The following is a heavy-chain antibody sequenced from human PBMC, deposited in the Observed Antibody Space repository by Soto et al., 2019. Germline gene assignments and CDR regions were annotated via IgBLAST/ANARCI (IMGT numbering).Heavy chain of an antibody. CDR1: GFTFGSYE. V-gene: IGHV3-48*03. CDR3: ARSYSSSFYS. CDR2: ISSSGSSI. Sequence: GGSRRLSCAASGFTFGSYEMNWVRQAQGKGLEWVSYISSSGSSIYYADSVKGLFTISRDNAMNSLYLQMNSLRVEDAAVYYCARSYSSSFYSWGQGTLVTVSS. J-gene: IGHJ4*02. D-gene: IGHD6-6*01.